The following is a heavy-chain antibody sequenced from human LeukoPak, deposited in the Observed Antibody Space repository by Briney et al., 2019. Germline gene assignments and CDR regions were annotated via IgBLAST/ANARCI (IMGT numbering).Heavy chain of an antibody. CDR2: IYYSGST. CDR1: GGSISSYY. CDR3: ARVGRGYLYYFDY. Sequence: PSETLSLTCTVSGGSISSYYWSWIRQPPGKGLEWIGYIYYSGSTNYSPSLKSRVTISVDTSKNQFSLKLSSVTAADTAVYYCARVGRGYLYYFDYWGQGTLVTVSS. V-gene: IGHV4-59*01. J-gene: IGHJ4*02. D-gene: IGHD1-1*01.